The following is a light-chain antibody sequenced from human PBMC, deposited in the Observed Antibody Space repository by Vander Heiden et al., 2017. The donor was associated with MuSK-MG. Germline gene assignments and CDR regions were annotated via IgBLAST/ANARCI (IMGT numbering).Light chain of an antibody. Sequence: DIQMTRSPSSLSASVGDRVTITCRASQSISAYLNWYQQKPGKAPEVLIYAASSLQSGVPSRFTGRGSGTDFTLTISSLQPEDSATYYCQQSFTIPLTFGPGTKVDIK. V-gene: IGKV1-39*01. CDR3: QQSFTIPLT. CDR2: AAS. CDR1: QSISAY. J-gene: IGKJ3*01.